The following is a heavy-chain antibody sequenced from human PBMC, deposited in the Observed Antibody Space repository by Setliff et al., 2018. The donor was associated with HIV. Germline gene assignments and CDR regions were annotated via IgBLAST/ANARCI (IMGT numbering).Heavy chain of an antibody. V-gene: IGHV3-23*01. CDR2: IVGSGGST. CDR3: ARPSGSYFDY. CDR1: GFTFSSYA. Sequence: GGSLRLSCAASGFTFSSYAMSWVRQAPGKGLEGVSAIVGSGGSTYYADSVKGRFTISRDNSKNTLYLQMNSLRAEDTAVFYCARPSGSYFDYWGQGTLVTVSS. D-gene: IGHD1-26*01. J-gene: IGHJ4*02.